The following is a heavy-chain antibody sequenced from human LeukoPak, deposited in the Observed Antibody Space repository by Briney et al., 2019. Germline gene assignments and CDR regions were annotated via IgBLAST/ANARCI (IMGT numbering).Heavy chain of an antibody. CDR3: AKDGNLLDFTGQTDY. CDR1: GFTFSTYW. Sequence: GGSLRLSCAASGFTFSTYWMSWVRQAPGKGLEWVANIKQDGSEKYYVDSVKGRFTISRDNSKSILYLQMNSLRAEDTAVYYCAKDGNLLDFTGQTDYWGQGTLVTVSS. J-gene: IGHJ4*02. CDR2: IKQDGSEK. D-gene: IGHD3-9*01. V-gene: IGHV3-7*01.